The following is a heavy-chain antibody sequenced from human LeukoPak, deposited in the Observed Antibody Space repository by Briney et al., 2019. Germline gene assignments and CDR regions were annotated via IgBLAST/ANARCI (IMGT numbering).Heavy chain of an antibody. Sequence: QSGGSLRLSCAASGFTFSDYFIDWVRQAPGKGLEWVSRSRNKANSYSTAYAASVKGRFIISRDDSKYSVYLQMNSLKTEDTAVYYCARANREAGYSLDYWGQGTLVTVSS. D-gene: IGHD3-22*01. CDR3: ARANREAGYSLDY. J-gene: IGHJ4*02. CDR1: GFTFSDYF. V-gene: IGHV3-72*01. CDR2: SRNKANSYST.